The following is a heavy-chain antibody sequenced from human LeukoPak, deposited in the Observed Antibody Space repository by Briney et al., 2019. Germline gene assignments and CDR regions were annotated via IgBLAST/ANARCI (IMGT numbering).Heavy chain of an antibody. Sequence: GGSLRLSCAASGFTFSSYWMTWIRQAPGKGLEWVAHVKEDATESRSVDSVKGRFTISRDNAKNSLYLQMNSLRAEDTAVYYCARDIAAAVPYYFDYWGQGTLVTVSS. V-gene: IGHV3-7*01. D-gene: IGHD6-13*01. CDR2: VKEDATES. CDR1: GFTFSSYW. J-gene: IGHJ4*02. CDR3: ARDIAAAVPYYFDY.